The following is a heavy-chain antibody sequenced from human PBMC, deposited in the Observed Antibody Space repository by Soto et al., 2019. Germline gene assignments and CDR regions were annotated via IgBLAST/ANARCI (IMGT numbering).Heavy chain of an antibody. J-gene: IGHJ4*02. D-gene: IGHD6-19*01. V-gene: IGHV3-23*01. CDR2: ISGSGGST. Sequence: GGSLRLSCGASGFTFSSYAISWVRKTPGKGLEWVSAISGSGGSTYYADSVKGRFTISRDNSKNTLYLQMNSLRAEDTAVYYCATRRDAGIAVAGFHFDYWGQGTLVTVSS. CDR3: ATRRDAGIAVAGFHFDY. CDR1: GFTFSSYA.